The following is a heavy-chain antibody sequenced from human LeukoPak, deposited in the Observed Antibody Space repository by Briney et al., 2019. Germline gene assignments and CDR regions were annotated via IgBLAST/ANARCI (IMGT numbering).Heavy chain of an antibody. V-gene: IGHV3-7*01. CDR3: ARDRQLWSDFDY. CDR1: GFTFSSYW. Sequence: GGSLRLSCAASGFTFSSYWVSWVRQAPGKGLEWVANIKQDGSEKYYVDSVKGRFTISRDNAKNSLYLQMNSLRAEDTAVYYCARDRQLWSDFDYWGQGTLVTVSS. D-gene: IGHD5-18*01. J-gene: IGHJ4*02. CDR2: IKQDGSEK.